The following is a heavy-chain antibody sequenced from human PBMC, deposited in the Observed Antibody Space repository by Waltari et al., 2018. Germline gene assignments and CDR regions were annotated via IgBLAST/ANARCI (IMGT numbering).Heavy chain of an antibody. CDR3: ARLNVVAATDY. D-gene: IGHD2-15*01. CDR1: GYSISSGSY. J-gene: IGHJ4*02. V-gene: IGHV4-38-2*01. CDR2: IYHSGST. Sequence: QVQLQESGPGLVQPSETLSLTCAVSGYSISSGSYWGWIRQPPGKGLEWIGSIYHSGSTYYNPSLKSRVTISVDTSKNQFSLKLSSVTAADTAVYYCARLNVVAATDYWGQGTLVTVSS.